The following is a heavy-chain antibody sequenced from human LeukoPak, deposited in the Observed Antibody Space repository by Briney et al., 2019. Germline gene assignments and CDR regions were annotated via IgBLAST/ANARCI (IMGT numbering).Heavy chain of an antibody. CDR2: ISGSGGST. CDR3: AKSFDYGGNSLGSFFDY. D-gene: IGHD4-23*01. CDR1: GFTFSRYW. J-gene: IGHJ4*02. Sequence: GGSLRLSCAASGFTFSRYWMSWVRQAPGKGLEWVSAISGSGGSTYYADSVKGRFTISRDNSKNTLFLQMNSLRAEDTAVYYCAKSFDYGGNSLGSFFDYWGQGTLVTVSS. V-gene: IGHV3-23*01.